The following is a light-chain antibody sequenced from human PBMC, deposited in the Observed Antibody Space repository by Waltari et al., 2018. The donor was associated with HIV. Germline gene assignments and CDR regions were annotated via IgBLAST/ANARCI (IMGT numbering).Light chain of an antibody. CDR2: WAS. CDR3: QQYYTTPRT. J-gene: IGKJ1*01. V-gene: IGKV4-1*01. CDR1: QSVLYSSNNKTY. Sequence: DIVMTQSPDSLAVSLGERATINCRFSQSVLYSSNNKTYLAWFQQKPGQPPKLLIYWASTRESGVPDRFSGSGSGTDFTLSISGLQAEDVAVYYCQQYYTTPRTFGQGTKVEIK.